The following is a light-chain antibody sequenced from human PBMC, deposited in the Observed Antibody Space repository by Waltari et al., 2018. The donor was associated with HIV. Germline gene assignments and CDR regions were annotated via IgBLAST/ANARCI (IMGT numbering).Light chain of an antibody. J-gene: IGLJ3*02. CDR2: RNN. Sequence: GQRVTISCSGSSSNIGSNYVYWYQQLPGTAPKLLIYRNNQRPSGVPDRFSGSKSGTSASLAISGLRSEDEADYYCAAWDDSLSGPVFGGGTKLTVL. V-gene: IGLV1-47*01. CDR3: AAWDDSLSGPV. CDR1: SSNIGSNY.